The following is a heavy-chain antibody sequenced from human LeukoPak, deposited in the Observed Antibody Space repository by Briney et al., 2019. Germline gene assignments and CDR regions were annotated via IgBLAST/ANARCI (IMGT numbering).Heavy chain of an antibody. J-gene: IGHJ4*02. CDR2: IYHSGST. Sequence: SQTLSLTCTVSGGSISSGGYYWSWIRQPPGKGLEWIGYIYHSGSTYYNPSLKSRVTISVDTSKNQFSLKLSSVTAADTAVYYCARDGRQWLAQAAIDYWGQGTLVTVSS. D-gene: IGHD6-19*01. V-gene: IGHV4-30-2*01. CDR3: ARDGRQWLAQAAIDY. CDR1: GGSISSGGYY.